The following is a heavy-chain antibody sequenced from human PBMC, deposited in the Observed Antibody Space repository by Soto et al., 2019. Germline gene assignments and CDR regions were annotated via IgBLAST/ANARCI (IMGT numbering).Heavy chain of an antibody. CDR1: GDSVSSNSAA. CDR2: TYYRSKWYN. Sequence: QTLSLTCAISGDSVSSNSAAWNWIRQSPSRGLEWLGWTYYRSKWYNDYAVSVKSRITINPDTSKNQFSLQLNSVTPEATAVYYCARDIVVVVAARYLEDYYYYYYMDVWGKGTTVTVSS. CDR3: ARDIVVVVAARYLEDYYYYYYMDV. J-gene: IGHJ6*03. D-gene: IGHD2-15*01. V-gene: IGHV6-1*01.